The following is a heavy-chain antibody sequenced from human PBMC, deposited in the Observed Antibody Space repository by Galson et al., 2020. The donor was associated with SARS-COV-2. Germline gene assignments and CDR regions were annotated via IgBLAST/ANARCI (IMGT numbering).Heavy chain of an antibody. CDR2: IYPGDSDT. J-gene: IGHJ4*02. Sequence: GESLKISCKGSGYSFTSYWIGWVRQMPGKGLEWMGIIYPGDSDTRYSPSFQGQVTISADKSITTAYLQWSSVKASDTAMYYCASAGYFDWVAFDCWGQGTLVTVSS. CDR1: GYSFTSYW. V-gene: IGHV5-51*01. CDR3: ASAGYFDWVAFDC. D-gene: IGHD3-9*01.